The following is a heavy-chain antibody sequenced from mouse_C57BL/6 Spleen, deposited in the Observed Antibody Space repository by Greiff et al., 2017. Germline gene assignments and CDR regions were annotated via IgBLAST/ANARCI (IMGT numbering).Heavy chain of an antibody. CDR1: GYAFSSSW. V-gene: IGHV1-82*01. D-gene: IGHD2-5*01. Sequence: QVQLQQSGPELVKPGASVKISCKASGYAFSSSWMNWVKQRPGKGLEWIGRIYPGDGDTNYNGKFKGKATLTADKSSSTAYMQLSSLTSEDSAVYFCARRYSNYVWYFDVWGTGTTVTVSS. CDR2: IYPGDGDT. J-gene: IGHJ1*03. CDR3: ARRYSNYVWYFDV.